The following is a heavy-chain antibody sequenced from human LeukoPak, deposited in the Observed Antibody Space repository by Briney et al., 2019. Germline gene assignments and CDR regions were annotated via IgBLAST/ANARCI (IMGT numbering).Heavy chain of an antibody. Sequence: GGSLRLSCASSGFTFSTYFMSWVRQAPGKGLEWVATIRLSGSEKDYVDSVKGRFTISRDNAKNSLYLEMNTLSAEDTAVYYCAKVRFLEWLPNYFDYWGQGTLVTVSS. J-gene: IGHJ4*02. CDR2: IRLSGSEK. D-gene: IGHD3-3*01. CDR3: AKVRFLEWLPNYFDY. V-gene: IGHV3-7*01. CDR1: GFTFSTYF.